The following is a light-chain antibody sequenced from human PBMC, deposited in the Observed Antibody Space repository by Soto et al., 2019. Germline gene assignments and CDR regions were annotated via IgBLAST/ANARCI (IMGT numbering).Light chain of an antibody. V-gene: IGKV3-20*01. CDR2: GAY. CDR3: QQYGSSYT. Sequence: EVVLTQSPGTLSLSPGERATLSCRASQTVSSNLAWYQQKPGQAPRLLIYGAYSRATDIPDRFSGSGSGTDFTLTSSRLEPEDSAVYYCQQYGSSYTFGQGTKVEIK. CDR1: QTVSSN. J-gene: IGKJ2*01.